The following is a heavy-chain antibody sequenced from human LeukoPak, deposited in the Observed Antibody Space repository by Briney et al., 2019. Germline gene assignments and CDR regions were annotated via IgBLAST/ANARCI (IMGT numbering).Heavy chain of an antibody. CDR1: GFTFSTYG. CDR2: ITNDGNYE. J-gene: IGHJ4*02. CDR3: ARDSITGDNSLDF. Sequence: RPGGSLRLSCAASGFTFSTYGMHWVRQAPGKGLEWVAVITNDGNYEKYADAVRGRFTISRDNSKNTLYLQMNSLSAEDTAVYYCARDSITGDNSLDFWGRGTLVTVSS. D-gene: IGHD7-27*01. V-gene: IGHV3-33*05.